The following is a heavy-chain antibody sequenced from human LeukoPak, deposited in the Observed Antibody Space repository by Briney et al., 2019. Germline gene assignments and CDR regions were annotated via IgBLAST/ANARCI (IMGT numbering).Heavy chain of an antibody. Sequence: GGSLRLSCAASGFTVSNNYMSWVRQAPGKGLEWVSAISGSGGSTYYADSVKGRFTISRDNSKNMLYLQMNSLRAEDTAVYYCAKDSSGWYRDYFDYWGQGTLVTVSS. D-gene: IGHD6-19*01. CDR1: GFTVSNNY. J-gene: IGHJ4*02. V-gene: IGHV3-23*01. CDR2: ISGSGGST. CDR3: AKDSSGWYRDYFDY.